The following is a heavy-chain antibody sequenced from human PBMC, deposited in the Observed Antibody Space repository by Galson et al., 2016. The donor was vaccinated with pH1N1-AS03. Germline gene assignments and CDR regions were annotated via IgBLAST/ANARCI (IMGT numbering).Heavy chain of an antibody. Sequence: ETLSPTCTVSGGPISTGSFYWAWIRQPPGKGLKWIGAVFYTEATYATPSLRRRVTISVDTSKNQFSLRLTSVTAADTATYYSARHYSPSKDGPVYDKYHGMDVWGQGATVIVSS. CDR2: VFYTEAT. J-gene: IGHJ6*01. V-gene: IGHV4-39*01. CDR1: GGPISTGSFY. D-gene: IGHD5-24*01. CDR3: ARHYSPSKDGPVYDKYHGMDV.